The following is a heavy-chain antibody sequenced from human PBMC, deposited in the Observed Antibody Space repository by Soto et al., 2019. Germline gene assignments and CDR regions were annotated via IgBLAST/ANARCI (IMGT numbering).Heavy chain of an antibody. V-gene: IGHV4-59*01. CDR3: ARGGSYGDFFEY. CDR2: IYYTGST. CDR1: GGSISSYY. J-gene: IGHJ4*02. D-gene: IGHD4-17*01. Sequence: LSLTCTVSGGSISSYYWSWIRQPPGKGLECIGYIYYTGSTKYNPSLQSRVTISLDTSKNQFSLRLTSVTSADTAVYYCARGGSYGDFFEYWGQGAKVTVSS.